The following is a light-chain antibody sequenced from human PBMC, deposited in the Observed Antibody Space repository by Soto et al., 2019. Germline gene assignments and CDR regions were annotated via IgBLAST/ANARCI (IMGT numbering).Light chain of an antibody. J-gene: IGKJ1*01. Sequence: DIQMTQSPSILSASVGDRVTITCRASQTISAFLNWYQHKPGKAPELLIFSASKLQTGVPSRFSGRGSGTEFTLTINSLQPEDFATYYCQQSYSTTRTFGQGTKVDIK. CDR2: SAS. CDR1: QTISAF. CDR3: QQSYSTTRT. V-gene: IGKV1-39*01.